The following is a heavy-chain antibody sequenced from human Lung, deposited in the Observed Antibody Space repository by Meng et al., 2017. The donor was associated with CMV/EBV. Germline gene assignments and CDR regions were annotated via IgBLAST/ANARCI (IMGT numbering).Heavy chain of an antibody. J-gene: IGHJ5*02. Sequence: GESXKISCAASGFTFSSYSMNWVRQAPGKGLEWVSSISSSSSYIYYADSVKGRFTISRDNAKNSLYLQMNSLRAEDTAVYYCARVGPFDFWSGYSGPDSYNWFDPWGQGTXVTVSS. V-gene: IGHV3-21*01. CDR1: GFTFSSYS. D-gene: IGHD3-3*01. CDR3: ARVGPFDFWSGYSGPDSYNWFDP. CDR2: ISSSSSYI.